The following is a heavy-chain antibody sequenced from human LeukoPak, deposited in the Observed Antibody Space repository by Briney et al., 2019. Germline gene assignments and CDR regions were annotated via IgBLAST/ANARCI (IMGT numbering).Heavy chain of an antibody. CDR3: ARAFWSGMGWDFDY. D-gene: IGHD3-3*01. CDR1: GGTFSTYT. V-gene: IGHV1-69*13. CDR2: IIPIFGTT. J-gene: IGHJ4*02. Sequence: GASVKVSCKASGGTFSTYTISWVRQAPGQGLEWMGGIIPIFGTTNYAQKFQGRVTITADESTSTAYMELSSLRSEDTAVYYCARAFWSGMGWDFDYWGQGTLVTVSS.